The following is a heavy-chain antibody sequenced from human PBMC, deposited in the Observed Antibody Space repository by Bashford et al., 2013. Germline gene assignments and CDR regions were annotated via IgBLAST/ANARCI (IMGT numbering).Heavy chain of an antibody. D-gene: IGHD6-19*01. Sequence: SSETLSLTCAVSGYSISSGYYWGWIRQPPGKGLEWIGSIYHSGSTYYNPSLKSRVTISVDTSKNQFSLKLSSVTAADTAIYYCARYDSSGFYFDYWGQGTLVTVSS. CDR3: ARYDSSGFYFDY. CDR2: IYHSGST. V-gene: IGHV4-38-2*01. J-gene: IGHJ4*02. CDR1: GYSISSGYY.